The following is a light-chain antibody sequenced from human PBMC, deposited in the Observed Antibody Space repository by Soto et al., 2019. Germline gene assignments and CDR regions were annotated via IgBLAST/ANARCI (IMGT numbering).Light chain of an antibody. CDR3: CSYAGSPYV. CDR1: SSDIGNYKL. V-gene: IGLV2-23*02. CDR2: EVS. Sequence: QSALTQPASVSGSPGQSITISCTGTSSDIGNYKLVSWYQQHPGKAPRLIIYEVSKRPSGVSNRFSGSKSGNTASLTISGLQAEDEADYYCCSYAGSPYVFGTGTKVTVL. J-gene: IGLJ1*01.